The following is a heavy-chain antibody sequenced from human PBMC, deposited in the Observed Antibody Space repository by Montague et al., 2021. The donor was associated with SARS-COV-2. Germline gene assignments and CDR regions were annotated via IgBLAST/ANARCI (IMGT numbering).Heavy chain of an antibody. Sequence: TLSLTCTVSIGSISSGSYYWSWIRQPAGKGLEWIGRIYTSGSTNYNPSLKGRVTISVDTSKNQFSLKLSSVTAAGTAVYYCARDGYSSGWNGLHWFDPWGQGTLVTVSS. V-gene: IGHV4-61*02. D-gene: IGHD6-25*01. J-gene: IGHJ5*02. CDR1: IGSISSGSYY. CDR3: ARDGYSSGWNGLHWFDP. CDR2: IYTSGST.